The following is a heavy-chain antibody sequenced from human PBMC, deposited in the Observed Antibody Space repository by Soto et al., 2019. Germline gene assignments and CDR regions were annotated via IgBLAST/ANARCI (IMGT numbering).Heavy chain of an antibody. CDR2: IYHSGST. J-gene: IGHJ6*02. D-gene: IGHD6-19*01. Sequence: SETLSLTCAVSGGSISSSNWWSWVRQPPGKGLEWIGEIYHSGSTNYNPSLKSRVTITVDKSKNQFSLKLSSVTAADTAVYYCARFSIAVAGAAYGMDVWGQGTTVTVSS. CDR1: GGSISSSNW. V-gene: IGHV4-4*02. CDR3: ARFSIAVAGAAYGMDV.